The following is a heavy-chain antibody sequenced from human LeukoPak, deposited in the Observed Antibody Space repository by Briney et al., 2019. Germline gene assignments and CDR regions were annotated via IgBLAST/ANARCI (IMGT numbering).Heavy chain of an antibody. J-gene: IGHJ4*02. V-gene: IGHV3-48*03. CDR3: ARDQRGSYYGFFDY. CDR1: GFTFSSYE. D-gene: IGHD1-26*01. Sequence: GGSLRLSCAASGFTFSSYEMTWVRRAPGKGLEWVSYISSSGSTTHYADSVKGRFTFSRGNAKNSLYLQMNSLRAEDTAVYYCARDQRGSYYGFFDYWGQGTLVTVSS. CDR2: ISSSGSTT.